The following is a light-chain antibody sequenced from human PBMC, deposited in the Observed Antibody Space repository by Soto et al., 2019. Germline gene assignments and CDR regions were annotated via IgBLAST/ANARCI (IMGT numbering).Light chain of an antibody. V-gene: IGKV3-20*01. CDR2: GAS. CDR1: QSVSSRY. J-gene: IGKJ3*01. Sequence: EIVLTQSPGTLSLSPGERATLSCRANQSVSSRYLAWYQQKPGQAPWLLIYGASGRATGIPDRFSGSGSGTDFTLTISRLEPEDVAVYYCQQYGSSIFTFGPGTKVDIK. CDR3: QQYGSSIFT.